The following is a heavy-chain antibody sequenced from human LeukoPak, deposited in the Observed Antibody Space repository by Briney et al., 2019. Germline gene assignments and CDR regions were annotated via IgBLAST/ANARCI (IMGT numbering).Heavy chain of an antibody. D-gene: IGHD3-22*01. CDR3: ARAAPNYYDSSGYPPDY. V-gene: IGHV4-59*01. CDR1: GGSLTNYY. J-gene: IGHJ4*02. CDR2: IDYSGRA. Sequence: PSETLSLTCTVSGGSLTNYYWTWLRQPPGKGLEWIGYIDYSGRANYSPSLKSRVTISLDTSNNQFSLEFNSVTAADTAVYYCARAAPNYYDSSGYPPDYWGQGTLVTVSS.